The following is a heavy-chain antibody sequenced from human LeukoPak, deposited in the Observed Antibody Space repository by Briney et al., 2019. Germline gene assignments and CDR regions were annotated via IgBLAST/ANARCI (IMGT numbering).Heavy chain of an antibody. CDR2: ISGSGGST. J-gene: IGHJ4*02. D-gene: IGHD1-26*01. CDR1: GFTFSSYA. Sequence: PGGSLGLSCAASGFTFSSYAMSWVRQAPGKGLEWVSVISGSGGSTYYADSVKGRFTISRDSSKNTLYLQMNSLRAEDTAVYYCAKDRSGSYSGFDYWGQGTLVTVSS. CDR3: AKDRSGSYSGFDY. V-gene: IGHV3-23*01.